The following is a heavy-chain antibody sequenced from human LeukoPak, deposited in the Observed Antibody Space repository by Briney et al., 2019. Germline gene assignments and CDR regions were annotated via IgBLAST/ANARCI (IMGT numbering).Heavy chain of an antibody. D-gene: IGHD6-13*01. CDR3: ARGDSSSWYWFDP. CDR1: GGSIRSYY. CDR2: IYDSGST. Sequence: SETLSLTCTVSGGSIRSYYWNWIRQPPGKGLEWIGYIYDSGSTNYNPSLKSRVTITVDTSKNQFSLKLSSVTAADTAVYYCARGDSSSWYWFDPWGQGTLVTVSS. J-gene: IGHJ5*02. V-gene: IGHV4-59*01.